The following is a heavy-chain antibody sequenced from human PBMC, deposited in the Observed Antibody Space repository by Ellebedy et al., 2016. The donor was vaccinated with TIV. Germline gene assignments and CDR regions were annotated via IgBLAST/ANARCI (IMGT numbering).Heavy chain of an antibody. CDR1: GFNFRSYW. Sequence: GGSLRLSCAASGFNFRSYWMTWVRQAPGKGLEWVAKIRQDGDVIYYVESVKGRFTISRDNAKNSLFLQMNSLRVEDTAVYYCARRASYGDYAVQVNPWFDPWGQGTLVTVSS. V-gene: IGHV3-7*01. CDR2: IRQDGDVI. CDR3: ARRASYGDYAVQVNPWFDP. J-gene: IGHJ5*02. D-gene: IGHD4-17*01.